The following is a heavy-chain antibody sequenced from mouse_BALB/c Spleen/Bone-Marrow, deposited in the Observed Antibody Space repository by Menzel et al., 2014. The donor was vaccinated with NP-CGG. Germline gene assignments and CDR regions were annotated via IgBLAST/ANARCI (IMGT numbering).Heavy chain of an antibody. J-gene: IGHJ3*01. D-gene: IGHD3-3*01. CDR3: VRSPGQVNF. CDR1: GFNIKDAY. V-gene: IGHV14-3*02. Sequence: EVQLQQSGAELVKPGASVKLSCTASGFNIKDAYMHWVRQRPEQGLEWIGRINPANGNTEYDPKFQGKATITADTPSNTAYLQLSSLTSEDTAGYYRVRSPGQVNFWGQGTLVTVSA. CDR2: INPANGNT.